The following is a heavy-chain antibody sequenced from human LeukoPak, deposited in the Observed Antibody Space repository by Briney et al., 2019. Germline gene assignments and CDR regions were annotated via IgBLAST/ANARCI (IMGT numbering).Heavy chain of an antibody. CDR3: ARDTSNRGMDV. CDR1: GGSISSGGYS. J-gene: IGHJ6*02. Sequence: PPETLSLTCAVSGGSISSGGYSWSWIRQPPGKGLEWIGYIYHSGSTYYNPSLKSRVTISVDRSKNQFSLKLSSVTAADTAVYYCARDTSNRGMDVWGQGTTVTVSS. CDR2: IYHSGST. D-gene: IGHD1-14*01. V-gene: IGHV4-30-2*01.